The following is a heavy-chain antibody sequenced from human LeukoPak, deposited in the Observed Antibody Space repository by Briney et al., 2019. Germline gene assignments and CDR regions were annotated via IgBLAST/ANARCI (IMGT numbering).Heavy chain of an antibody. V-gene: IGHV1-8*01. CDR2: INPNSGNT. CDR3: ARAPPWLGTGYSYYYMDV. J-gene: IGHJ6*03. D-gene: IGHD3-10*01. CDR1: GYTFTSYD. Sequence: ASVKVSCKASGYTFTSYDINWVRQATGQGLEWMGWINPNSGNTGYAQKFQGRVTLTRNTSISTAYMELSSLRSEDTAVYYCARAPPWLGTGYSYYYMDVWGKGTTVTISS.